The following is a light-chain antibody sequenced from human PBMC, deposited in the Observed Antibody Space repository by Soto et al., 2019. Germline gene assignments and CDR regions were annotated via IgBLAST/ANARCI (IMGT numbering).Light chain of an antibody. CDR3: QQFNGFPT. CDR1: QGISNA. V-gene: IGKV1-13*02. Sequence: AIQLTQSPSSLSASVGDTVTITCRASQGISNALAWYQQIPGKPPKLLIYDASTLESGVPSRFSGSGSGTDFTLTISSLQPGDFATYYSQQFNGFPTFGQGTRLEI. CDR2: DAS. J-gene: IGKJ5*01.